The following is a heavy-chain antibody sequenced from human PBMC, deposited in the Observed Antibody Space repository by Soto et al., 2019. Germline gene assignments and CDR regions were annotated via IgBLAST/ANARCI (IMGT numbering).Heavy chain of an antibody. Sequence: QVQLVQSGAEVKKPGSSVKVSCKASGGTFSSYAISWVRQAPGQGLEWMGGIIPIFGTAHYAQKFQGRVMITADESTSTAYMELSSLRYEDTAVYYCASDRGYYGAGSYVWYYWGKGTLVTVSS. D-gene: IGHD3-10*01. CDR1: GGTFSSYA. J-gene: IGHJ4*02. CDR2: IIPIFGTA. CDR3: ASDRGYYGAGSYVWYY. V-gene: IGHV1-69*01.